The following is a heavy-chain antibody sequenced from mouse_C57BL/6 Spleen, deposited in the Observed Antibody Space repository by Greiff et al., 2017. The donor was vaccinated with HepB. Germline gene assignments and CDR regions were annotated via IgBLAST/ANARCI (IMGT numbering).Heavy chain of an antibody. D-gene: IGHD2-2*01. V-gene: IGHV1-18*01. CDR1: GYTFTDYN. J-gene: IGHJ4*01. CDR2: INPNNGGT. Sequence: EVQLQQSGPELVKPGASVKIPCKASGYTFTDYNMDWVKQSHGKSLEWIGDINPNNGGTIYNQKFKGKATLTVDKSSSTAYMELRSLTSEDTAVYYCARGWLRRRDYAMDYWGQGTSVTVSS. CDR3: ARGWLRRRDYAMDY.